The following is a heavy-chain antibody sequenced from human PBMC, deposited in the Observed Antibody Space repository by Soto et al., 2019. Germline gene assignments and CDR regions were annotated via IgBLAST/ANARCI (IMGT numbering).Heavy chain of an antibody. Sequence: QVQLVQSGAEVKKPGSSVKVSCKASGGTLNNYGFSWVRQAPGQGLEWMGGIIPLFGTTNYAQKFHGRVTITADESTSTAYMRLSSLTSDDTAVYYCATDKAVRVHDPFDIWGQGTMVTVSS. J-gene: IGHJ3*02. CDR1: GGTLNNYG. D-gene: IGHD6-19*01. CDR3: ATDKAVRVHDPFDI. V-gene: IGHV1-69*12. CDR2: IIPLFGTT.